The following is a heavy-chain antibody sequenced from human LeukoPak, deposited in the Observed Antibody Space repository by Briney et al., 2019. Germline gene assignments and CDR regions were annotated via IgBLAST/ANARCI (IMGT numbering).Heavy chain of an antibody. CDR1: GFTFSSYE. CDR2: ISSSGSTI. D-gene: IGHD1-26*01. J-gene: IGHJ4*02. Sequence: GGSLRLSCAAYGFTFSSYEMNWVRQAPGKGLEWVSYISSSGSTIYYADSVKGRFTISRDNAKNSLYLQMNSLRAEDTAVYYCARSGGTGGSYSYFDYWGQGTLVTVSS. V-gene: IGHV3-48*03. CDR3: ARSGGTGGSYSYFDY.